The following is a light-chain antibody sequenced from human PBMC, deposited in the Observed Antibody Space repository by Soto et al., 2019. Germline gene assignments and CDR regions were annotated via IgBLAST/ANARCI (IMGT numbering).Light chain of an antibody. CDR2: EVT. V-gene: IGLV2-14*01. CDR1: TGDIGSYNR. Sequence: QSALTQPASVAGSPGQSITISCTGTTGDIGSYNRVSWYQQHPGKDPKLIMYEVTDRPSGVSNRCSGSKSGNTASLTISGLRAEDVAEYYCSPYTNINPRACVFGPGTQRTV. CDR3: SPYTNINPRACV. J-gene: IGLJ7*01.